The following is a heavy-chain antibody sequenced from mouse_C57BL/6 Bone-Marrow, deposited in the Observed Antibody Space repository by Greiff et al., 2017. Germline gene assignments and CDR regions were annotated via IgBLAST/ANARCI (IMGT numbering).Heavy chain of an antibody. Sequence: VQLQQSGAELARPGASVKLSCKASGYTFTSYGISWVKQRTGQGLEWIGEIYPRSGNTYYNEKFKGKATLTADKSSSTAYMELRSLPSEDSAVYFCASRVFYSYGSSLYAMDYWGQGTSVTVSS. CDR1: GYTFTSYG. J-gene: IGHJ4*01. V-gene: IGHV1-81*01. CDR3: ASRVFYSYGSSLYAMDY. D-gene: IGHD1-1*01. CDR2: IYPRSGNT.